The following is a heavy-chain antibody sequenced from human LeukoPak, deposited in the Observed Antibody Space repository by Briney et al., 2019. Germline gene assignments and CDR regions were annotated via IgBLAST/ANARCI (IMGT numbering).Heavy chain of an antibody. CDR2: ISSSSNTI. CDR1: GFTFSSYN. Sequence: GGSLRLSCTASGFTFSSYNMNWVRQAPGKGLEWVSYISSSSNTIYYADSVKGRFTISRDNAKNSLYLQMNSLRAEDTAVYYCAREAVTNDNWGQGTLVTVSS. V-gene: IGHV3-48*01. J-gene: IGHJ4*02. D-gene: IGHD4-11*01. CDR3: AREAVTNDN.